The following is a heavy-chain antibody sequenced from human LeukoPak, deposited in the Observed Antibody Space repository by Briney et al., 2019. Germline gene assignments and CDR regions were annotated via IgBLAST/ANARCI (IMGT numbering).Heavy chain of an antibody. CDR2: IKQDGSEK. Sequence: GGSLRLSCAASGFSFSTYGMHWVRQAPGKGLEWVANIKQDGSEKYYVDSVKGRFTISRDNAKNSLYLQMNSLRAEDTAVYYCARATSGLLWFGELLTSHYDYWGQGTLVTVSS. J-gene: IGHJ4*02. CDR3: ARATSGLLWFGELLTSHYDY. V-gene: IGHV3-7*01. CDR1: GFSFSTYG. D-gene: IGHD3-10*01.